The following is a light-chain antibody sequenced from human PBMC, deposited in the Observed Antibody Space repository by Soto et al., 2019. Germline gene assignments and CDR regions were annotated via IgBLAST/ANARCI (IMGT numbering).Light chain of an antibody. V-gene: IGLV2-14*01. CDR3: SSYTSSGAYV. CDR1: SSDVGGYNY. CDR2: EVS. J-gene: IGLJ1*01. Sequence: QSVLTQPASVSGSPGQSITISCTGTSSDVGGYNYVSWYQQHPGKAPKLMIYEVSNRPSGVSNRFSGSKSGNTASLTISGIQAEVEADYYCSSYTSSGAYVFGTATKVTVL.